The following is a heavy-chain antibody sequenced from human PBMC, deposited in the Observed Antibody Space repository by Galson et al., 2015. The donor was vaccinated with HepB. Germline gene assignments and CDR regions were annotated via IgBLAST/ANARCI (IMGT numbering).Heavy chain of an antibody. CDR2: ISSSSSTI. J-gene: IGHJ4*02. D-gene: IGHD1-26*01. CDR3: ARDAIKFRGSLRPIPFDY. V-gene: IGHV3-48*04. Sequence: LRLSCAASGFTFSSYSMNWVRQAPGKGLEWVSYISSSSSTIYYADSVKGRFTISRDNAKNSLYLQMNSLRAEDTAVYYCARDAIKFRGSLRPIPFDYWGQGTLVTVSS. CDR1: GFTFSSYS.